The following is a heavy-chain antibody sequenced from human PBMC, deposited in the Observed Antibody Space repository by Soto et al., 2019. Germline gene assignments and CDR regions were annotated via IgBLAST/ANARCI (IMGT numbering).Heavy chain of an antibody. CDR2: ISFNSVTK. Sequence: GGSLRLSCAASGFTFYDYAMHLVLQAPGKFLELVSGISFNSVTKGYAYSVKGRFTISRDNAKNSLYLQMSGLRAEDTAFYYCVKDVIGYCSAGNCFPDSYFDYWGQGALVTVSS. V-gene: IGHV3-9*01. CDR1: GFTFYDYA. J-gene: IGHJ4*02. D-gene: IGHD2-15*01. CDR3: VKDVIGYCSAGNCFPDSYFDY.